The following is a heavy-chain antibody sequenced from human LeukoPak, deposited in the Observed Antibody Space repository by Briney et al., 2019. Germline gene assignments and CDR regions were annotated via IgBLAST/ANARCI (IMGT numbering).Heavy chain of an antibody. CDR1: GFTFSSYA. CDR2: ISGSGGST. Sequence: GGSLRLSCAASGFTFSSYAMSWVRQAPGKGLEWVSAISGSGGSTYYADSVKGRFTISRDNSKNTLYLLMNSLRAEDTAVYYCAKDIYGSGSYYNPHNWFDPWGQGTLVTVSS. D-gene: IGHD3-10*01. V-gene: IGHV3-23*01. CDR3: AKDIYGSGSYYNPHNWFDP. J-gene: IGHJ5*02.